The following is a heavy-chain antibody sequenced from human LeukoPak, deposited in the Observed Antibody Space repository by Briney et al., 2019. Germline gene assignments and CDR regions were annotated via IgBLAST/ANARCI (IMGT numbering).Heavy chain of an antibody. CDR3: ASRGYQLLSPFDY. CDR1: GFTVSSTY. J-gene: IGHJ4*02. Sequence: GGSLRLSCAASGFTVSSTYMSWVRQAPGKGLEWVSIIYSGGSTYYADSVKGRFTISRDNSKNTLYLQMNSLRAEDTAVYYCASRGYQLLSPFDYWGQGTLVTVSS. V-gene: IGHV3-66*01. D-gene: IGHD2-2*01. CDR2: IYSGGST.